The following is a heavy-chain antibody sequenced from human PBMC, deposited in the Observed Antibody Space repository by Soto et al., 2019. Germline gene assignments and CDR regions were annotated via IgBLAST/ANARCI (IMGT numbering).Heavy chain of an antibody. Sequence: LRLSCAASGFTFSSYGMHWVRQAPGKGLEWVAVIWYDGSNKYYADSVKGRFTISRDNSKNTLYLQMNSLRAEDTAVYYCAREGGEWLQYLDYWGQGTLVTVSS. CDR3: AREGGEWLQYLDY. CDR1: GFTFSSYG. V-gene: IGHV3-33*01. J-gene: IGHJ4*02. D-gene: IGHD5-12*01. CDR2: IWYDGSNK.